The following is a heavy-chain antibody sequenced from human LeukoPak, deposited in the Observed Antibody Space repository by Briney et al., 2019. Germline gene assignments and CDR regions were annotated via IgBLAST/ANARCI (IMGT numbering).Heavy chain of an antibody. J-gene: IGHJ6*02. CDR2: LYSGGST. D-gene: IGHD6-13*01. CDR1: GFTVSNNY. Sequence: PGGSLRLSCAASGFTVSNNYMSWVRQAPGKGLEWVSVLYSGGSTYYADSVKGRFTISRDNSKNTLYLQMNSLRAEDTAVYYCARDRQEGSSWYYYYFGMDVWGQGTTVTVSS. CDR3: ARDRQEGSSWYYYYFGMDV. V-gene: IGHV3-53*01.